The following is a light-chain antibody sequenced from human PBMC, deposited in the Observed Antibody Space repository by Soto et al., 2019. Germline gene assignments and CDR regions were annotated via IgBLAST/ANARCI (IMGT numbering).Light chain of an antibody. CDR2: AAS. J-gene: IGKJ1*01. V-gene: IGKV1-39*01. CDR1: QSISIY. Sequence: DIQMTQSPSSLSASVGDRVTITCRASQSISIYLNWFQQHPGKAPKLLIFAASTLQSGVPSRFSGSGSGTDCTLTISSLQPDDFATYYCQQSYSTPRTFGQGTKVEIK. CDR3: QQSYSTPRT.